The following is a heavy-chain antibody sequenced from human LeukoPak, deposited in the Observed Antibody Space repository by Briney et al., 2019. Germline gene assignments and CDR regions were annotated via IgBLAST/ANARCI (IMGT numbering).Heavy chain of an antibody. CDR3: ARGPRSLPHLLD. V-gene: IGHV1-8*01. Sequence: ASVKVSCKASGYTFTSYDINWVRQATGQGLEWMGWMNPNSGNTGYAQKFQGRVTMTRNTSISTAYMELSSLRSEDTAVYYCARGPRSLPHLLDWGQGTLVTVSS. D-gene: IGHD4-23*01. CDR2: MNPNSGNT. CDR1: GYTFTSYD. J-gene: IGHJ4*02.